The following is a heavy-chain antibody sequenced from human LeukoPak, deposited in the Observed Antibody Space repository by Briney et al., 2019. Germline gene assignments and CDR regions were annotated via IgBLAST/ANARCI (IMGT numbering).Heavy chain of an antibody. CDR1: SYSISSGYY. Sequence: SETLSLTCSVSSYSISSGYYWGWIRQPPGKGLEWLGSIYYGGSTSYNPSLRSRVTISVDTSKNQFSLKLSSVTAADTAVYFCARDPPRGSGSYHALVIWGQGTMVTVSS. CDR2: IYYGGST. V-gene: IGHV4-38-2*02. D-gene: IGHD3-10*01. J-gene: IGHJ3*02. CDR3: ARDPPRGSGSYHALVI.